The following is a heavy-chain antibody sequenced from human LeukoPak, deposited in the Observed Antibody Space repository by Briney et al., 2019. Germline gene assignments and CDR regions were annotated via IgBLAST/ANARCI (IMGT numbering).Heavy chain of an antibody. V-gene: IGHV1-2*06. J-gene: IGHJ6*03. D-gene: IGHD5-12*01. CDR2: INPNSGGT. Sequence: GASVKVSCKASGYTFTGYYMHWVRQAPAQGLEWMGRINPNSGGTNYAQKFQGRVTMTRDTSISTAYMELSRLRSDDTAVYYCARDGAYSGYDGYYYYYMDVWGKGTTVTVSS. CDR3: ARDGAYSGYDGYYYYYMDV. CDR1: GYTFTGYY.